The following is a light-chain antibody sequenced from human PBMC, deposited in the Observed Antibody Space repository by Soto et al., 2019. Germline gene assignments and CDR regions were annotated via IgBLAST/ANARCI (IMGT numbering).Light chain of an antibody. V-gene: IGKV3D-20*01. CDR2: DVS. J-gene: IGKJ2*01. CDR3: QQYGTSPRT. Sequence: VLTQSPATLSLSPGERATLSCGASQNVRSNYLGWYQQKPGLAPRLLIYDVSTRATGIPARFSGSGSGTDFTLTITRLEPEDSEVYYCQQYGTSPRTFGQGTKLEIK. CDR1: QNVRSNY.